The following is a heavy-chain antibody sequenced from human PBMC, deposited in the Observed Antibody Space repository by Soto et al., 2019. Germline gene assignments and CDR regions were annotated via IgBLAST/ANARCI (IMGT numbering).Heavy chain of an antibody. Sequence: SETLSLTCTVSGGSISSYYWSWIRQPPGKGLEWIGYIYYSGSTNYNPSLKSRVTISVDTSKNQFSLKLSSVTAADTAVYYCARDRSPYSNYPEYYFDYWGQRTLVNVSS. CDR1: GGSISSYY. J-gene: IGHJ4*02. CDR3: ARDRSPYSNYPEYYFDY. D-gene: IGHD4-4*01. CDR2: IYYSGST. V-gene: IGHV4-59*01.